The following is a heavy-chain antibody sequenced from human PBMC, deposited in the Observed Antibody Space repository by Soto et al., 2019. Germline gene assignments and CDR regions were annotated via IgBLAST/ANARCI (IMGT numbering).Heavy chain of an antibody. J-gene: IGHJ6*02. CDR3: ASQDIVVVPAAPLYTVMDV. V-gene: IGHV1-69*01. D-gene: IGHD2-2*01. CDR1: GGTFSSYA. CDR2: IIPIFGTA. Sequence: QVQLVQSGAEVKKPGSSVKVSCKASGGTFSSYAISWVRQAPGQGLEWMGGIIPIFGTANYAQKFQGRVTITADESTSTAYMELISLRSEDTAVYYCASQDIVVVPAAPLYTVMDVWGQGTTVTVSS.